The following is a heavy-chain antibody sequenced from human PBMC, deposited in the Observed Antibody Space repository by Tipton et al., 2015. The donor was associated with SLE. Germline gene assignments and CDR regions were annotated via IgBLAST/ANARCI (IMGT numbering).Heavy chain of an antibody. CDR3: ARDEKGTTVPRDAFDI. V-gene: IGHV4-30-4*08. J-gene: IGHJ3*02. CDR2: IYYSGST. Sequence: TLSLTCTVSGGSISSGSYYWSWIRQPAGKGLEWIGYIYYSGSTYYNPSLKSRVTISVDTSKNQFSLKLSSVTAADTAVYYCARDEKGTTVPRDAFDIWGQGTMVTVSS. CDR1: GGSISSGSYY. D-gene: IGHD4-17*01.